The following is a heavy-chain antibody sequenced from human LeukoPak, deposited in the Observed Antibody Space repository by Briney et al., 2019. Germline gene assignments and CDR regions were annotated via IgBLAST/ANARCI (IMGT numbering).Heavy chain of an antibody. J-gene: IGHJ4*02. CDR2: INHSGST. V-gene: IGHV4-34*01. Sequence: SETLSLTCAVYGGSFSGYYWSWIRQPPGKGLEWIGEINHSGSTNYNPSLKGRVTISVDTSKNQFSLKLSSVTAADTAVYYCASPLGRYDFWSGYYYWGQGTLVTVSS. CDR1: GGSFSGYY. D-gene: IGHD3-3*01. CDR3: ASPLGRYDFWSGYYY.